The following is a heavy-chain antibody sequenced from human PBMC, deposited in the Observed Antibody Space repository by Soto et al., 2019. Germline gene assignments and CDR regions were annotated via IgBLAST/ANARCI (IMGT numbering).Heavy chain of an antibody. Sequence: TGGSLRLSCAASGFTFSGYGMHWVRRAPGKGLEWVSVIRGSGSNTYYVDSVKGRFTISRDNSKNTLYLQMNSLRVEDTALYYCEKDLPGELLPTCFDPWGQGTLVNVSS. CDR2: IRGSGSNT. CDR3: EKDLPGELLPTCFDP. J-gene: IGHJ5*02. V-gene: IGHV3-23*01. CDR1: GFTFSGYG. D-gene: IGHD1-26*01.